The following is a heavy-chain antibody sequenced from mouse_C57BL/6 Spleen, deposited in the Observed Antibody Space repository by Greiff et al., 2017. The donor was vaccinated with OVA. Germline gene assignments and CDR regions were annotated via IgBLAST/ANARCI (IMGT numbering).Heavy chain of an antibody. CDR1: GYTFTSYW. CDR3: ARGSSGYGY. Sequence: VQLQQSGAELVRPGSSVKLSCKASGYTFTSYWMDWVKQRPGQGLEWIGNIYPSDSETHYNQKFKDKATLTVDKSSSTAYMQLSSLTSEDSAVYYCARGSSGYGYWGQGTTLTVSS. CDR2: IYPSDSET. V-gene: IGHV1-61*01. D-gene: IGHD3-2*02. J-gene: IGHJ2*01.